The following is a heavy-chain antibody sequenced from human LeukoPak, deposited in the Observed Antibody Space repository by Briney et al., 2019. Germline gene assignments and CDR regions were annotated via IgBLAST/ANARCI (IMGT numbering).Heavy chain of an antibody. CDR3: ARGTIPSWFDP. Sequence: KSSETLSLTCTVSGGSISSYYWSWIRQPPGKGLEWIGYIYYSGSTNYNPSLKSRVTISVDTSKNQFSLKLSSVTAADTAVYYCARGTIPSWFDPWGQGTLVTVSS. CDR1: GGSISSYY. CDR2: IYYSGST. V-gene: IGHV4-59*01. D-gene: IGHD3-3*01. J-gene: IGHJ5*02.